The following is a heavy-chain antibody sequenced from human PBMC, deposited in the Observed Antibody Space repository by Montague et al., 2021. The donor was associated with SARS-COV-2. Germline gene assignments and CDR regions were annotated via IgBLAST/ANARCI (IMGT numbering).Heavy chain of an antibody. CDR1: DGSISSSSYY. Sequence: SETLSLTCTVSDGSISSSSYYWGWIRQPPGKGLEWIGSIYYSGSTYYNPSLKSRVTISVGTSKNQFSLKLSSVTAADTAVYYCAIEVGAMVYYYGMDVWGQGTTVTVSS. V-gene: IGHV4-39*01. J-gene: IGHJ6*02. CDR3: AIEVGAMVYYYGMDV. D-gene: IGHD1-26*01. CDR2: IYYSGST.